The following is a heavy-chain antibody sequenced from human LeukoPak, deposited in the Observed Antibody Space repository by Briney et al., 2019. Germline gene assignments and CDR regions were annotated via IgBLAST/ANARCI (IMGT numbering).Heavy chain of an antibody. CDR1: GFTFSSYG. J-gene: IGHJ4*02. V-gene: IGHV3-23*01. CDR3: AKDLSPGHY. Sequence: GGSLRLSCAASGFTFSSYGMSWVRQAPGKGLEWVSAISGSGGNTYYADSVKGRFTISRDNSKNTLYLQMNSLRAEDTAMYYCAKDLSPGHYWGQGTLVTVSS. CDR2: ISGSGGNT. D-gene: IGHD2/OR15-2a*01.